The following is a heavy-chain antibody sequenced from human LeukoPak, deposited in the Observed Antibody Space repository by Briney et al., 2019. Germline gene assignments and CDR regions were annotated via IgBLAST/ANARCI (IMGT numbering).Heavy chain of an antibody. Sequence: NPGGSLRLSCAASGFTFSSYSMNWVRQAPGKGLEWVSSISSSSSYIYYADSVKGRFTISRDNAKNSLYLQMNSLRAEGTAVYYCARESALQRSNDYWGQGTLVTVSS. J-gene: IGHJ4*02. CDR3: ARESALQRSNDY. CDR2: ISSSSSYI. CDR1: GFTFSSYS. D-gene: IGHD1-1*01. V-gene: IGHV3-21*01.